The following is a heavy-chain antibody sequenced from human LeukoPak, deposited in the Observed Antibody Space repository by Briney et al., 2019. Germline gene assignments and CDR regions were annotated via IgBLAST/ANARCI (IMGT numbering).Heavy chain of an antibody. J-gene: IGHJ4*02. CDR3: ASRVVSDFDY. V-gene: IGHV4-39*01. Sequence: SETLSLTCTVSGDSISSSSYYWGWIRQPPGKGLERIGSIYYSGSPYYNPSLKSRVTISVDTSKNQFSLKLSSVTAADTAVYYCASRVVSDFDYWGQGTLVTVSS. CDR1: GDSISSSSYY. D-gene: IGHD2-15*01. CDR2: IYYSGSP.